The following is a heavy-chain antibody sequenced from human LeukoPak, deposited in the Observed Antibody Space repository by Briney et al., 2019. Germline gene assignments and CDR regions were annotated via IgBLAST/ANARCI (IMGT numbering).Heavy chain of an antibody. Sequence: SETLSLTCTVSGGSISSGGYYWSCIRQHPGKGLEWIGYIYYSGSTYYRPSLKSRVTISVDTSKNQSSLKLTSVTAAATAVYYCASAEVTVRSAAGYFEYWGEGTLVTVPS. CDR2: IYYSGST. J-gene: IGHJ4*02. D-gene: IGHD2-21*02. CDR3: ASAEVTVRSAAGYFEY. CDR1: GGSISSGGYY. V-gene: IGHV4-31*03.